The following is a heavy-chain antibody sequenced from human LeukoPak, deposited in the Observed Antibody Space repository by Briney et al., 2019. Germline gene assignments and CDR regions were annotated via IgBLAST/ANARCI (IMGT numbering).Heavy chain of an antibody. V-gene: IGHV4-34*01. CDR1: GGSFSGYY. D-gene: IGHD3-22*01. Sequence: SETLSLTCAVYGGSFSGYYWSWIRQPPGKGLEWIGEINHSGSTNYNPSLKSRVTISVDTSKNQFSLKLSSVTAADTAVYYCARVPTYYYDSSGYYYSNNHFDYWGQGTLVTVSS. CDR2: INHSGST. CDR3: ARVPTYYYDSSGYYYSNNHFDY. J-gene: IGHJ4*02.